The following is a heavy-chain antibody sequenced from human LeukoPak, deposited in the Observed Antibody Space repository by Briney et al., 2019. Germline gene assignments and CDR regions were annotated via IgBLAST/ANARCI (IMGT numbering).Heavy chain of an antibody. Sequence: PGGSLRLSCAASGFTFSSYEMNWVRQAPGKGLEWVSYISSSGSTIYYADSVKGRFTTSRDNAKNSLYLQMNSLRAEDTAVYYCARVDGDYYYYYMDVWGKGTTVTISS. V-gene: IGHV3-48*03. CDR1: GFTFSSYE. CDR3: ARVDGDYYYYYMDV. J-gene: IGHJ6*03. D-gene: IGHD4-17*01. CDR2: ISSSGSTI.